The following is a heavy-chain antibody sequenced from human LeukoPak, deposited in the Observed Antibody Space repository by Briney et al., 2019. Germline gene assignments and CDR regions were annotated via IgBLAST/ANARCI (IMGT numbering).Heavy chain of an antibody. D-gene: IGHD3-3*01. V-gene: IGHV4-59*01. CDR2: IYYSGSS. CDR1: GGSISSYY. J-gene: IGHJ6*03. CDR3: ARETDDFWRHDYYYYYMDV. Sequence: SETLSLTCSVSGGSISSYYWSWVRQPPGKRLEWIGYIYYSGSSSYNPSLKRRVTISVDTSKNQFSLKLRSVTAADTAVYYCARETDDFWRHDYYYYYMDVWGKGTTVTVSS.